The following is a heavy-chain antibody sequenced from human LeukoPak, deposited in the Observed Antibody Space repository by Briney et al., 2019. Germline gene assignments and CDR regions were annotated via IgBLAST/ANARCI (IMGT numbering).Heavy chain of an antibody. J-gene: IGHJ4*02. CDR2: IYCSGST. CDR3: AKDRMIVVVPAAKGAFDY. CDR1: GGSISSGSYY. Sequence: PSETLSLTCTVSGGSISSGSYYWSWIRQPRGKGLEWIVYIYCSGSTNSNPSLKSRVTMSVDTSKNQFSLKLSSVTAADTAVYYCAKDRMIVVVPAAKGAFDYWGQGTLVTVSS. D-gene: IGHD2-2*01. V-gene: IGHV4-61*01.